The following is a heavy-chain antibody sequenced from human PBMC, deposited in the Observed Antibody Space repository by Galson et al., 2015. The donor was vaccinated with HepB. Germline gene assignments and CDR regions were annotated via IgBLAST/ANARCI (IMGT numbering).Heavy chain of an antibody. CDR2: IDPSDSYT. J-gene: IGHJ3*02. V-gene: IGHV5-10-1*01. Sequence: QSGAEVKKPGEPLRISCKGSGYSFTSYWISWVRQMPGKGLEWMGRIDPSDSYTNYSPSFQGHVTISADKSISTAYLQWSSLKASDTAMYYCARLTIFGVVISAHDAFDIWGQGTMVTVSS. CDR3: ARLTIFGVVISAHDAFDI. CDR1: GYSFTSYW. D-gene: IGHD3-3*01.